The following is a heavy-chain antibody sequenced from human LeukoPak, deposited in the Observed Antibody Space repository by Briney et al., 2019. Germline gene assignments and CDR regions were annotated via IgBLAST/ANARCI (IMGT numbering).Heavy chain of an antibody. Sequence: SETLSLTCTVSGGSVSSYYWSWVRQPPGKGLEWIGHIYSSENTKYNSSLESRVTMSLDTSKNRFFLKLSSVTAADTAVYYCARFYSGPSGWFVLWYFDLWGRGTLVTVSS. J-gene: IGHJ2*01. CDR3: ARFYSGPSGWFVLWYFDL. V-gene: IGHV4-4*09. CDR2: IYSSENT. D-gene: IGHD6-19*01. CDR1: GGSVSSYY.